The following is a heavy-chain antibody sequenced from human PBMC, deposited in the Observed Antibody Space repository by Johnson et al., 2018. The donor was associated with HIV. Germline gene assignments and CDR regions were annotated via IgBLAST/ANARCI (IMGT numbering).Heavy chain of an antibody. J-gene: IGHJ3*02. CDR1: GFTFSNYD. CDR2: IGTTGHT. V-gene: IGHV3-13*01. Sequence: VQLVESGGGLVQPGGSLRLSCAASGFTFSNYDMHWVRQATGKGLEWVSGIGTTGHTYYAGSVKGRFTISRDNAKNSLYLQMNSLRAEDTAVYYCARGPARADAFDIWGQGTMVTVSS. D-gene: IGHD6-6*01. CDR3: ARGPARADAFDI.